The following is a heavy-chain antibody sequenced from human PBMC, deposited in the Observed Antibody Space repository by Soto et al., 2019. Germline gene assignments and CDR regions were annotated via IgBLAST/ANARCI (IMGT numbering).Heavy chain of an antibody. CDR2: ISYDGSNK. D-gene: IGHD3-22*01. J-gene: IGHJ4*02. Sequence: PGGSLRLSCAASGFTFSSYAMHWVRQAPGKGLEWVAVISYDGSNKYYADSVKGRFTISRDNSKNTLYLQMNSLRAEDTAVYYCARVAYYYDSSGYSGFDYWGQGTLVTVSS. CDR1: GFTFSSYA. CDR3: ARVAYYYDSSGYSGFDY. V-gene: IGHV3-30-3*01.